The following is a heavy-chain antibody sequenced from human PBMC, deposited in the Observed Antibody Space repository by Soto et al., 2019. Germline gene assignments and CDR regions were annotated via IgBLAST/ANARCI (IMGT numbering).Heavy chain of an antibody. CDR3: ARDNWNTV. D-gene: IGHD1-20*01. V-gene: IGHV3-74*01. CDR1: GFTFSNYW. Sequence: GGSLRLSCAASGFTFSNYWMHWVRQAPGKGLVWVSRVNGDGSSTFYADSVKGRFTISRDNAENTVFLQMDSLRAEDTAVYYRARDNWNTVWGKGTVVTVSS. J-gene: IGHJ6*04. CDR2: VNGDGSST.